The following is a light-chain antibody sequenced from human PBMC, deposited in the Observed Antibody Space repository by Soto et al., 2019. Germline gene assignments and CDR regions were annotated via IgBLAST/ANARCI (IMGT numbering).Light chain of an antibody. J-gene: IGLJ2*01. Sequence: SYELTQPPSVSVSPGQTASITCSGDKLGDKYACWYQQKPGQSPVLVIYQDSKRPSGIPERFSGSNTGNTAILTISGTQAMDEADYYCQAWASSTACVVFGGGTKLNVL. V-gene: IGLV3-1*01. CDR3: QAWASSTACVV. CDR1: KLGDKY. CDR2: QDS.